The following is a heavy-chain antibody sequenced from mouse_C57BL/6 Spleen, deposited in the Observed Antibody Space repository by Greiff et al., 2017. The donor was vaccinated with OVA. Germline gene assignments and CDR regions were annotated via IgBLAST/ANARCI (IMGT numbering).Heavy chain of an antibody. J-gene: IGHJ3*01. CDR1: GYTFTDYY. Sequence: VQLQQSGAELVRPGASVKLSCTASGYTFTDYYINWVKQRPGQGLEWIARIYPGSGNTYYNEKLKGKATLTAEKTSSTAYMQLSSLTSEDTAVYFCARFGNYDAYWGQGTLVTVSA. D-gene: IGHD2-1*01. CDR2: IYPGSGNT. CDR3: ARFGNYDAY. V-gene: IGHV1-76*01.